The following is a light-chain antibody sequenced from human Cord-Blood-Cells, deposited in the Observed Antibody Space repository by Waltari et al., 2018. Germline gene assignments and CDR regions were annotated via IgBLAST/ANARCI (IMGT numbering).Light chain of an antibody. J-gene: IGLJ1*01. CDR2: SNN. Sequence: QSVLTQPPSASGTPGQRVTISCSGSRSNIGSNTVNWYRQLPGTAPKRLIYSNNQRPSGVPDRFSGSKSGTSASLAISGLQSEDEADYYCAAWDDSLNGYVFGTGTKVTVL. CDR1: RSNIGSNT. V-gene: IGLV1-44*01. CDR3: AAWDDSLNGYV.